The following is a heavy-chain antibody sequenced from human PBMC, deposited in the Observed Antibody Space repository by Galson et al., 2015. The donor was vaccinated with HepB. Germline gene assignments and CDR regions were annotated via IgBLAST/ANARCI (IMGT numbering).Heavy chain of an antibody. J-gene: IGHJ6*02. Sequence: SLRLSCAASGFTFSSYGMHWVRQAPGKGLEWVAVIWYDGSNKYYADSVKGRFTISRDNSKNTLYLQMNSLRAEDTAVYYCARDHCSSTSCNMDVWGQGTTVTVSS. V-gene: IGHV3-33*01. CDR2: IWYDGSNK. CDR3: ARDHCSSTSCNMDV. D-gene: IGHD2-2*01. CDR1: GFTFSSYG.